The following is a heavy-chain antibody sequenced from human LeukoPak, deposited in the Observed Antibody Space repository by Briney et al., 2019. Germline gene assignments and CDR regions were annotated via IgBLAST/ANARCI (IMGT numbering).Heavy chain of an antibody. V-gene: IGHV3-74*01. D-gene: IGHD2-2*01. CDR2: INTDGRINTDGSST. Sequence: GGSLRLSCAASGFTFSSYWMHWVRQAPGKGLVWVSRINTDGRINTDGSSTSYADSVKGRFTISRDNSKNTLFLQMNSLRAEDTAVYYCAGQYQLLSNAFDIWGQGTMVTVSS. CDR3: AGQYQLLSNAFDI. CDR1: GFTFSSYW. J-gene: IGHJ3*02.